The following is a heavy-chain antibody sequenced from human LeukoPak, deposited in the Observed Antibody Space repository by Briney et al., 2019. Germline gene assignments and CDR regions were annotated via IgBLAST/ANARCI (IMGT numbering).Heavy chain of an antibody. D-gene: IGHD1-7*01. CDR3: TRRLSFHGQNYYFDY. CDR2: IYYSGST. CDR1: GGSISSSSYY. V-gene: IGHV4-39*01. J-gene: IGHJ4*02. Sequence: PSETLSLTCTVSGGSISSSSYYWGWIRQPPGKGLEWIGSIYYSGSTNYNPSLKSRVTISVDTSKNQFALKLSSVTAADTAVYYCTRRLSFHGQNYYFDYWGQGTLVTVSS.